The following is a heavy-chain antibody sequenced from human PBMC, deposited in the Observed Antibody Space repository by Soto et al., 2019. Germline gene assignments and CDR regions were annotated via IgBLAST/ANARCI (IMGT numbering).Heavy chain of an antibody. CDR3: TRSTNCNYEYYFDY. V-gene: IGHV2-70*01. D-gene: IGHD1-7*01. CDR2: IDWEEEK. Sequence: SGPTLVNPKQTLILTCAFSGFSLSRKGMSVSWIRQHPGKALEFLALIDWEEEKFYSPSLRTRLTVSKDTSKSQVVLTLTNVDPVDTATYYCTRSTNCNYEYYFDYWGRGTLVTVSS. CDR1: GFSLSRKGMS. J-gene: IGHJ4*01.